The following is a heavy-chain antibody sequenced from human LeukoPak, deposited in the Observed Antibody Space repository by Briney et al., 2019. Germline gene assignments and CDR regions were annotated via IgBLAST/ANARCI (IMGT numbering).Heavy chain of an antibody. CDR1: GGTFSSYA. D-gene: IGHD5-12*01. CDR2: IIPIFGTA. CDR3: ARVKWRYSGYDTTGPFDY. Sequence: ASVKVSCKASGGTFSSYAISWVRQAPGQGLKWMGGIIPIFGTANYAQKFQGRVTITTDESTSTAYMELSSLRSEDTAVYYCARVKWRYSGYDTTGPFDYWGQGTLVTVSS. V-gene: IGHV1-69*05. J-gene: IGHJ4*02.